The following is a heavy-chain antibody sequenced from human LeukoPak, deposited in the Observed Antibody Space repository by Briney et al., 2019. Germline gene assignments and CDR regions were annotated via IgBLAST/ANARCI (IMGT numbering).Heavy chain of an antibody. Sequence: GGSLRLSCAASGFTFSSYAMNWVRQAPGKGLEWVSSISRSSSFIYYADSVKGRFTISRDNAKNSLYLQMNSLRAEDTAVYYCAELGITMIGGVWGKGTTVTISS. CDR3: AELGITMIGGV. CDR1: GFTFSSYA. V-gene: IGHV3-21*01. D-gene: IGHD3-10*02. J-gene: IGHJ6*04. CDR2: ISRSSSFI.